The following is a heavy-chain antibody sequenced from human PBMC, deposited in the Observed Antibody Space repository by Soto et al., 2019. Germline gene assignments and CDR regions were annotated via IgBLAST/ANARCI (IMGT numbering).Heavy chain of an antibody. CDR1: GYTFTSYG. J-gene: IGHJ6*02. CDR3: ARDLGYYDFWSGFGSDYGMDV. Sequence: SVKVSCKASGYTFTSYGISWVRQAPGQGLEWMGWISAYNGNTNYAQKLQGRVTMTTDTSTSTAYMELRSLRSDDTAVYYCARDLGYYDFWSGFGSDYGMDVWGQGTTVTVSS. CDR2: ISAYNGNT. V-gene: IGHV1-18*04. D-gene: IGHD3-3*01.